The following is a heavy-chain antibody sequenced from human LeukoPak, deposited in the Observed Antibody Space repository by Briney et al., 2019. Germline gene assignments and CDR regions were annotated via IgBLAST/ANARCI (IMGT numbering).Heavy chain of an antibody. D-gene: IGHD5-18*01. Sequence: GGSLRLSCAASGFTFSSYGMHWVRQAPGKGLEWVAVIRYDGSNKYYADSVKGRFTISRDNSKNTLYLQMNSLRAEDTAVYYCAKDTEPWIQAYYFDYWGQGTLVTVSS. CDR1: GFTFSSYG. CDR3: AKDTEPWIQAYYFDY. J-gene: IGHJ4*02. V-gene: IGHV3-30*02. CDR2: IRYDGSNK.